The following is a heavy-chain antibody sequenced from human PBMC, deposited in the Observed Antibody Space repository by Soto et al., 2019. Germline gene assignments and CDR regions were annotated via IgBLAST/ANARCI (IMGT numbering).Heavy chain of an antibody. Sequence: QLQLQESGPGLVKPSETLSLTCTVSGGSISSNGYYWGWIRQPPGKGLEWIGSVYYSGSANYNPSLKSRLTMSVDTSKNQFSLKLISVTAADTAVYYCARRPKRGSYSWCFEYWGQGTLVTVSS. CDR1: GGSISSNGYY. V-gene: IGHV4-39*01. J-gene: IGHJ4*02. CDR2: VYYSGSA. CDR3: ARRPKRGSYSWCFEY. D-gene: IGHD1-26*01.